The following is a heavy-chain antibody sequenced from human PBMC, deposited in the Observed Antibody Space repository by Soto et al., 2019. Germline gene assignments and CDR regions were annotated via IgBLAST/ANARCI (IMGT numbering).Heavy chain of an antibody. CDR3: AREIVVVVAATRHYGMDV. J-gene: IGHJ6*02. D-gene: IGHD2-15*01. V-gene: IGHV4-31*03. CDR2: IYYSGST. Sequence: TLSLTCTVSGGSISSGCYYWSWIRQHPVKGLEWIGYIYYSGSTYYNPSLKSRVTISVDTSKNQFSLKLSSVTAADTAVYYCAREIVVVVAATRHYGMDVWGQGTTVTGSS. CDR1: GGSISSGCYY.